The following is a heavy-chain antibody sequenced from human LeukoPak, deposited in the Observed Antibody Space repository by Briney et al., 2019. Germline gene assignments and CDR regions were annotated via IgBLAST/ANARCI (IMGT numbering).Heavy chain of an antibody. J-gene: IGHJ3*02. V-gene: IGHV3-74*01. D-gene: IGHD3-9*01. CDR3: AITGVLSGFDAFDI. Sequence: PGGSLRLSCAASGFTFSSYWMHWVRHAPGKGLVWVSRINSDGSSTSYADSVKGRFTISRDNAKNTLYLQMNSLRAECTAVYFCAITGVLSGFDAFDIWGQGTMVTVSS. CDR1: GFTFSSYW. CDR2: INSDGSST.